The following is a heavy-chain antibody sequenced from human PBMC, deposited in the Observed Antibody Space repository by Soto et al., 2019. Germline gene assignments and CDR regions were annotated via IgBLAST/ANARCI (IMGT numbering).Heavy chain of an antibody. CDR1: GFTFSNYG. CDR2: IWYDGNNK. J-gene: IGHJ6*02. Sequence: GGSLRLSCAASGFTFSNYGMHWVRQAPGKGLEWLALIWYDGNNKYYADSVKGRFTISRDISKNTLYPQMNSLRAEDTAVYYCARGYCSGGSCYAAGNYYYGMDVWGQGTTVTVSS. D-gene: IGHD2-15*01. CDR3: ARGYCSGGSCYAAGNYYYGMDV. V-gene: IGHV3-33*01.